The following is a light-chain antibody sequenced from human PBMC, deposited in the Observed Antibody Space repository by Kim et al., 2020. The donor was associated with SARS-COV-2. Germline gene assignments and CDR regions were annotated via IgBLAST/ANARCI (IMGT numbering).Light chain of an antibody. J-gene: IGKJ2*01. CDR2: SAS. V-gene: IGKV3-20*01. CDR3: QQYGIAPPYT. CDR1: QSVCSNC. Sequence: VLTQSPGTLSLSPGERATLSCRASQSVCSNCLAWYQQKPGQAPRLLIYSASTRATAIPDRFSGSGSGTDFTLSISRLEPEDSAVYYCQQYGIAPPYTFGQGTKVDIK.